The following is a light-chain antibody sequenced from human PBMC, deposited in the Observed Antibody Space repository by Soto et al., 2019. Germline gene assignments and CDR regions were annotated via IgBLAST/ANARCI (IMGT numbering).Light chain of an antibody. CDR2: AAS. V-gene: IGKV3-20*01. Sequence: ESVLTQSPVTLSLSLGERATLSCRASRSFASSYLGWYQQKPGQAPRLLIYAASTRATGIPDRFSGSGSATDFTLTISRLEPEDSAVYYCQHYDSSPPYTFGQGTKLEIK. J-gene: IGKJ2*01. CDR3: QHYDSSPPYT. CDR1: RSFASSY.